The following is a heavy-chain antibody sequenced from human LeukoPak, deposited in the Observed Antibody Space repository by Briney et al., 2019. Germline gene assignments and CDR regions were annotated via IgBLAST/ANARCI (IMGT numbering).Heavy chain of an antibody. J-gene: IGHJ4*02. CDR3: ARGRGNSGYDWPYFDF. V-gene: IGHV1-3*01. CDR2: INAGNGNT. CDR1: GYDFTNYA. Sequence: ASVKVSCKASGYDFTNYAIHWARQAPGQRLEWMGWINAGNGNTKYSQKFQGRVTLTRDTSANTAYMELSSLRSEDTAVYYCARGRGNSGYDWPYFDFWGQGTLVTVSS. D-gene: IGHD5-12*01.